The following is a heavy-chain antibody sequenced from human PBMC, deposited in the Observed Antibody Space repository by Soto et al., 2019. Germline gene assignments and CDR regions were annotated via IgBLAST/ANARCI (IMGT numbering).Heavy chain of an antibody. V-gene: IGHV5-51*01. Sequence: GESLKISCKGSGYSFTRYWIGWVRQMPGKGLEWMGIIYPGDSDTRYSPSFQGQVTISADKSISTAYLQWSSLKASDTAMYYCARCFDYIWGSYRALPCALAIWGQGTMVTVSS. J-gene: IGHJ3*02. CDR1: GYSFTRYW. D-gene: IGHD3-16*02. CDR3: ARCFDYIWGSYRALPCALAI. CDR2: IYPGDSDT.